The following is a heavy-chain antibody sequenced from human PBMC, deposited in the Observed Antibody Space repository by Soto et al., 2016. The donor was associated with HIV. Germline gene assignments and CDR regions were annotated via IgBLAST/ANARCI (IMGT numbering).Heavy chain of an antibody. CDR3: VRDENYYEAYGMDV. D-gene: IGHD3-22*01. CDR2: IYSGGNT. Sequence: EVQLVESGGGLVQPGGSLRLSCAASSGFSISNNYMSWVRQAPGKGLEWVSVIYSGGNTHYADSVKGRFTISRDNSKNTLYLQMNSLRVEDTAIYYCVRDENYYEAYGMDVWGQGTTVTVSS. CDR1: SGFSISNNY. V-gene: IGHV3-66*01. J-gene: IGHJ6*02.